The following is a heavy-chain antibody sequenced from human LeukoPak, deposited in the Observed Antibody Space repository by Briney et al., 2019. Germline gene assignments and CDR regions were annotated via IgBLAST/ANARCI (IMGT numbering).Heavy chain of an antibody. Sequence: PGGSLRLSCAASGFTFSSYSMNLVRQAPGKGLEWVANIKQDGSEKYYVDSVKGRFTISRDNAKNSLYLQMNSLRAEDTAVYYCARNKKGDRYTYGHDSWGQGTLVTVSS. D-gene: IGHD5-18*01. CDR2: IKQDGSEK. CDR1: GFTFSSYS. V-gene: IGHV3-7*01. CDR3: ARNKKGDRYTYGHDS. J-gene: IGHJ4*02.